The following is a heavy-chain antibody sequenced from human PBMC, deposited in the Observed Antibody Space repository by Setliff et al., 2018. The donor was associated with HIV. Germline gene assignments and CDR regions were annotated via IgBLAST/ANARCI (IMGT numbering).Heavy chain of an antibody. V-gene: IGHV4-39*07. CDR2: ISDSGNT. CDR3: ATRMGGSFDY. D-gene: IGHD2-15*01. Sequence: TSETLSLTCTVSGGSISSSSYYWGWIRQPPGKGLEWIGEISDSGNTNYNPSLKSRVTISVDMSKNQFSLKLSSVTDADPAVYYCATRMGGSFDYWGQGTLVTVSS. CDR1: GGSISSSSYY. J-gene: IGHJ4*02.